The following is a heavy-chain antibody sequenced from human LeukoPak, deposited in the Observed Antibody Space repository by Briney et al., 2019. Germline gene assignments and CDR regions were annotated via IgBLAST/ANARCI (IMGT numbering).Heavy chain of an antibody. CDR2: ISRSGTHI. CDR3: ARVEESASFDP. D-gene: IGHD3-3*01. V-gene: IGHV3-21*01. Sequence: PGGSLRLSCAASGFTVSSNYMSWVRQAPGKGLEWVSSISRSGTHIYYADSLKGRFTISRDNAKNSLYLQMNSLRAEDTAVYYCARVEESASFDPWGQGTLVTVSS. J-gene: IGHJ5*02. CDR1: GFTVSSNY.